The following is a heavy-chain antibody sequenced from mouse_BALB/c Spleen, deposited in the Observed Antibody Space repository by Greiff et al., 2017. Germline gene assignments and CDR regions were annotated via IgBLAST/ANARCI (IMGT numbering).Heavy chain of an antibody. CDR2: IDPANGNT. V-gene: IGHV14-3*02. CDR3: ARWIITRNYFDY. J-gene: IGHJ2*01. Sequence: VQLQQSGAELVKPGASVKLSCTASGFNIKDTYMHWVKQRPEQGLEWIGRIDPANGNTKYDPKFQGKATITADTSSNTAYLQLSSLTSEDTAVYYCARWIITRNYFDYWGQGTTLTVSS. CDR1: GFNIKDTY. D-gene: IGHD1-2*01.